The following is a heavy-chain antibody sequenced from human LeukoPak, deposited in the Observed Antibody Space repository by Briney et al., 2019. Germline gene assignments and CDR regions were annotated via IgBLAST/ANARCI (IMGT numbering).Heavy chain of an antibody. CDR3: ARSFEYSSSLCPPVY. D-gene: IGHD6-6*01. CDR2: IYHSGTT. V-gene: IGHV4-4*02. J-gene: IGHJ4*02. CDR1: GGSISSSNW. Sequence: SETLSLTCAVSGGSISSSNWWSWVRQPPGKGLEWIGEIYHSGTTNYNSSLKSRVTISVDKSKNQFSLKLSSVTAADTAVYYCARSFEYSSSLCPPVYWGQGTLVTVSS.